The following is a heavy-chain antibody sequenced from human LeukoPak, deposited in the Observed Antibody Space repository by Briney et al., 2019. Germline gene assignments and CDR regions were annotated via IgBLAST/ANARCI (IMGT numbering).Heavy chain of an antibody. V-gene: IGHV3-33*01. D-gene: IGHD3-22*01. Sequence: PGGSLRLSCAASGFNFENYGMHWVCQAPGKGLEWVAVIWYDGTKKNYGDSVKGRFTISRDNSKNMVSLQMNSLRAEDTAVYYCAREDSSGYYHDALDLWGQGTMVTVSS. J-gene: IGHJ3*01. CDR2: IWYDGTKK. CDR1: GFNFENYG. CDR3: AREDSSGYYHDALDL.